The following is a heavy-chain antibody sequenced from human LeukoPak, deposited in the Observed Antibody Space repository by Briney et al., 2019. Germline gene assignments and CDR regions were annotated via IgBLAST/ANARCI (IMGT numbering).Heavy chain of an antibody. CDR2: ISGGGGTT. CDR3: ARHLEKDFWTGIYKDYCYYYMDV. Sequence: PGGSLRLSCAASGFTFSSDAMSWVRQAPGKGLEWVSTISGGGGTTYYSDSVKGRFTISRDNSKNTLFLQMNSLRAEDTAVYYCARHLEKDFWTGIYKDYCYYYMDVWGKGTTVTVSS. J-gene: IGHJ6*03. V-gene: IGHV3-23*01. CDR1: GFTFSSDA. D-gene: IGHD3/OR15-3a*01.